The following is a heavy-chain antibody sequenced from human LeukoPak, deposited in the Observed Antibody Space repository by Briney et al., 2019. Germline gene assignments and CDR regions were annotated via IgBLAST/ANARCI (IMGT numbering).Heavy chain of an antibody. J-gene: IGHJ3*02. CDR3: ARDPRIVAGLGLDI. D-gene: IGHD3-22*01. V-gene: IGHV1-18*04. CDR2: ISVYNGNT. CDR1: GYTFTTYG. Sequence: ASVKVSCKASGYTFTTYGISWVRQAPGQGLEWMGWISVYNGNTDYAQNLQGRVTMTTDTSTSTAYMELWSLRADDTAVYYCARDPRIVAGLGLDIWGQEAMVTVSS.